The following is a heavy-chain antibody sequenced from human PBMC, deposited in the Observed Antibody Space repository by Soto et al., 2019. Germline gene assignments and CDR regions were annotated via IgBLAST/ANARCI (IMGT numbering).Heavy chain of an antibody. CDR1: GFTFDDYT. CDR2: ISWDGGST. D-gene: IGHD3-22*01. CDR3: AKAQESMIVVVTPFDY. J-gene: IGHJ4*02. Sequence: EVQLVESGGVVVQPGGSLRLSCAASGFTFDDYTMHWVRQAPGKGLEWVSLISWDGGSTYYADSVKGRFTISRDNSKNSLYLQINSLRTEDTALYYCAKAQESMIVVVTPFDYWGQGTLVTVSS. V-gene: IGHV3-43*01.